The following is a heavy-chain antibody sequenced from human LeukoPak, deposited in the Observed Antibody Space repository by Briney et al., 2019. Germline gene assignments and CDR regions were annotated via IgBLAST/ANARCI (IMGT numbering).Heavy chain of an antibody. D-gene: IGHD6-13*01. J-gene: IGHJ4*02. CDR2: IYPGDSDT. V-gene: IGHV5-51*01. CDR1: GYSFTSFW. Sequence: GESLKISCKTSGYSFTSFWIGWVRQMPGKGLEWMGIIYPGDSDTTYSPSFEGQVTASADKSITTAYLQWSSLGASDTGMYYCARLEQDITSWYVYWGQGTLVTVSS. CDR3: ARLEQDITSWYVY.